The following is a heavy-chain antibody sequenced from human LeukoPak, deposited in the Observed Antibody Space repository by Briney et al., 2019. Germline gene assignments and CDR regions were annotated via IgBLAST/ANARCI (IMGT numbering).Heavy chain of an antibody. Sequence: ASVKVSCKASGYTFIDYYMHWVRQAPGQGLEWMGWINPNSGGTNFAQKFQGRVTMTRDTSISTAYMELSSLRSDDTAVYYCARDRTHTALLDYWGQGTLVIVSS. V-gene: IGHV1-2*02. CDR2: INPNSGGT. J-gene: IGHJ4*02. CDR1: GYTFIDYY. CDR3: ARDRTHTALLDY. D-gene: IGHD5-18*01.